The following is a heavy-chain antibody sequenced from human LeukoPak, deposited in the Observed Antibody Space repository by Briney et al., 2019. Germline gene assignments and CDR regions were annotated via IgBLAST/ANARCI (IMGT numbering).Heavy chain of an antibody. D-gene: IGHD4-11*01. CDR3: ARDDGTVTTADGFDY. Sequence: ASVKVSCKAPGYTFTSYGISWVRQAPGQGLEWMGWISAYNGNTNYAQKLQGRVTMTTDTSTSTAYMELRSLRSDDTAVYYCARDDGTVTTADGFDYWGQGTLVTVSS. V-gene: IGHV1-18*01. CDR1: GYTFTSYG. CDR2: ISAYNGNT. J-gene: IGHJ4*02.